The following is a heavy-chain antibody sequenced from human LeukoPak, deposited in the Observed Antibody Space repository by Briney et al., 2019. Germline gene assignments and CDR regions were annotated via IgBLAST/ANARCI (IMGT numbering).Heavy chain of an antibody. CDR2: ISSSGSTI. V-gene: IGHV3-48*03. CDR3: AELGITMIGGV. J-gene: IGHJ6*04. D-gene: IGHD3-10*02. Sequence: GGTLRLSCAASGFTFSSYEMNWVRQAPGKGLEWVSYISSSGSTIYYADSVKGRFTISRDNAKNSLYLQMNSLRAEDTAVYYCAELGITMIGGVWGKGTTVTISS. CDR1: GFTFSSYE.